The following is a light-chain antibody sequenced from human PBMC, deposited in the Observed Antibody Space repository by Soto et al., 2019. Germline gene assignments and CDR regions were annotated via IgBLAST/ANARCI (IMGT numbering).Light chain of an antibody. V-gene: IGKV1-9*01. CDR1: QGINTY. Sequence: IQLTQSPSSLYASVGDRVTITCRASQGINTYLAWYQQQPGKVPKLLIYSASTLQSGVPSRFSGSGSGTDFTLTISSLQPADFATYYGNKLNSYPWTVGQGTKVGIK. CDR3: NKLNSYPWT. J-gene: IGKJ1*01. CDR2: SAS.